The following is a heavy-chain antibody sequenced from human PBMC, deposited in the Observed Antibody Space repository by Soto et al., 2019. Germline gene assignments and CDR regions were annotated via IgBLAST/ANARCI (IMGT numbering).Heavy chain of an antibody. Sequence: QVQLVESGGGVVQPGRSLRLSCAASGFTFSSYGMHWVRQAPGKGLEWVAVISYDGSSKYSADSVKGRFTISRDNSKNTLYLQMSSLRAEDTAVYYCAKERDFWSGSPTFDPWGQGPLVTVSS. CDR2: ISYDGSSK. V-gene: IGHV3-30*18. D-gene: IGHD3-3*01. CDR3: AKERDFWSGSPTFDP. J-gene: IGHJ5*02. CDR1: GFTFSSYG.